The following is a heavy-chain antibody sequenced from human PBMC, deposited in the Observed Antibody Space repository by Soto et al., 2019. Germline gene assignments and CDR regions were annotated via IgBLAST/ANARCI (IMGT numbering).Heavy chain of an antibody. CDR2: INPSGGST. D-gene: IGHD3-10*01. CDR1: GYSFITYY. CDR3: ARRGRGYITMVRGVKISDNWFDP. J-gene: IGHJ5*02. V-gene: IGHV1-46*01. Sequence: ASVKVSCKASGYSFITYYLHWVRQAPGQGLEWMAIINPSGGSTTYAQKFQGRATLTRDTSTSTVYLELSSLKSDDTAVYYCARRGRGYITMVRGVKISDNWFDPWGQGTLVTVSS.